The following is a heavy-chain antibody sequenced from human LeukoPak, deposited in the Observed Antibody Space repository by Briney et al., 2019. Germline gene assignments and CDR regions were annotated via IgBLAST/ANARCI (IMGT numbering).Heavy chain of an antibody. D-gene: IGHD2-21*02. J-gene: IGHJ5*02. V-gene: IGHV1-18*01. Sequence: GASVKVSCKASGYTFTSYGISWVRQAPGQGLEWMGWISAYNGNTNYAQKLQGRVTMTTDTSTSTAYMELRSLRSDDTAVYYCALGVVVTATRLLWFDPWGQGTLVTVSS. CDR2: ISAYNGNT. CDR1: GYTFTSYG. CDR3: ALGVVVTATRLLWFDP.